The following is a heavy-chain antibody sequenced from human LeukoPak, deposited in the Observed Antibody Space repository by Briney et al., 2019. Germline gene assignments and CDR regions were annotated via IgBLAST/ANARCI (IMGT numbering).Heavy chain of an antibody. D-gene: IGHD6-13*01. CDR2: IYYSGST. CDR3: AREEAAAGKGYYGMDV. CDR1: GGSISSGGYY. Sequence: SQTLSLTCTVSGGSISSGGYYWSWIRQPPGKGLEWIGYIYYSGSTNYNPSLKSRVTISVDTSKNQFSLKLSSVTAADTAVYYCAREEAAAGKGYYGMDVWGQGTTVTVSS. V-gene: IGHV4-61*08. J-gene: IGHJ6*02.